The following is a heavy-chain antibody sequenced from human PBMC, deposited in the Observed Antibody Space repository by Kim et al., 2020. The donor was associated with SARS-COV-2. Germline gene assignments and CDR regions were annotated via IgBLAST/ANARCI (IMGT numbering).Heavy chain of an antibody. CDR1: GFTFSSYS. J-gene: IGHJ6*01. Sequence: GGSLRLSCAASGFTFSSYSMNWVRQAPGKGLEWVSYISSSSTIYYADSVKGRFTISRDNAKNSLYLQMNSLRDEDTAVYYCARACGSCYIQGGSYYYYYG. D-gene: IGHD2-15*01. V-gene: IGHV3-48*02. CDR3: ARACGSCYIQGGSYYYYYG. CDR2: ISSSSTI.